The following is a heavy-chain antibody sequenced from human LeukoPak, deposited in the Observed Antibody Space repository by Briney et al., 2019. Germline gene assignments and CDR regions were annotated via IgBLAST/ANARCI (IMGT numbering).Heavy chain of an antibody. V-gene: IGHV3-64*02. Sequence: GGSLRLSCAASGLTFSSHAMHWVRQAPGKGLEYVSAIVSNGGNTYYADSVRGRFTISRDNSKDTVYLQMGSLRPEDTAVYYCARGGYYAATDIWGQGALVTVSS. CDR1: GLTFSSHA. J-gene: IGHJ4*02. CDR2: IVSNGGNT. CDR3: ARGGYYAATDI. D-gene: IGHD3-3*01.